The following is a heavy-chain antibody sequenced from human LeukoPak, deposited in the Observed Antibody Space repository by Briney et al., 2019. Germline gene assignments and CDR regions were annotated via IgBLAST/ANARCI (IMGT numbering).Heavy chain of an antibody. CDR2: ISGSGGST. J-gene: IGHJ6*02. CDR3: AKSQYQLLYWGYDYYYGMDV. D-gene: IGHD2-2*02. V-gene: IGHV3-23*01. CDR1: GFTFSSYA. Sequence: GGSLRLSCAASGFTFSSYAMSWVRQAPGKGLEWVSAISGSGGSTYYADSVKGRFTISRDNSKNTLYLQMNSLRAEDTAVYYCAKSQYQLLYWGYDYYYGMDVWGQGTTVTVSS.